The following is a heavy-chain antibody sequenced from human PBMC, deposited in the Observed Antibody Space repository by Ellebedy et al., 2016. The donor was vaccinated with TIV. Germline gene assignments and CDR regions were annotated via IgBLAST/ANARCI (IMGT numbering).Heavy chain of an antibody. D-gene: IGHD3-22*01. V-gene: IGHV3-7*01. CDR2: IDEDGSEK. CDR3: ARTILIITSDP. J-gene: IGHJ5*02. Sequence: GGSLRLCXAVSGFTFSSYWMSWVRQAPGKGLEWVANIDEDGSEKNYMDSVKGRFTISRDNTKNSLYLQMDSLRADDTAVYYCARTILIITSDPWGQGTLVTVSS. CDR1: GFTFSSYW.